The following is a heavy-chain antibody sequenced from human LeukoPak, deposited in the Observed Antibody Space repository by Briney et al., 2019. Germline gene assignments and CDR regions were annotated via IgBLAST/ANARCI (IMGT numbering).Heavy chain of an antibody. CDR1: GGTFSSYV. CDR3: ARFLYYYGSGSYLGAFDI. D-gene: IGHD3-10*01. J-gene: IGHJ3*02. Sequence: SVKVSCKASGGTFSSYVISWVRQAPGQGLEWMGRIIPILGIANYAQKFQGRVTITADKSTSTAYMELSSLRSEDTAVYYCARFLYYYGSGSYLGAFDIWGQGTMVTVSS. V-gene: IGHV1-69*04. CDR2: IIPILGIA.